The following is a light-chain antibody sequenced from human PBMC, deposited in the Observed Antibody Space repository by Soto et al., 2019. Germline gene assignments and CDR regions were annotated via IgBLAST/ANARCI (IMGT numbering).Light chain of an antibody. Sequence: AIQLTQSPSSLSASVGDRVTITCRASQGISSALAWYQQKPGKAPKLLIYDASSLESGVPSRFSGSGSGTDFTLTISSRQPEDFATYYCRQFNSYPPMYTFGQGTKLEIK. CDR1: QGISSA. CDR2: DAS. CDR3: RQFNSYPPMYT. V-gene: IGKV1-13*02. J-gene: IGKJ2*01.